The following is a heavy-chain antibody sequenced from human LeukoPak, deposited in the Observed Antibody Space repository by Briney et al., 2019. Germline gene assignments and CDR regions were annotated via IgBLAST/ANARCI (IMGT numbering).Heavy chain of an antibody. D-gene: IGHD6-13*01. Sequence: GGSLRLSCAASGFTFSDYYMSWIRQAPGKGLEWVSSISSSSSYIYYADSVKGRFTISRDNAKNSLYLQMNSLRAEDTAVYYCARGTTGSSWFGNMDYWGQGTLVTVSS. V-gene: IGHV3-11*06. CDR2: ISSSSSYI. CDR3: ARGTTGSSWFGNMDY. J-gene: IGHJ4*02. CDR1: GFTFSDYY.